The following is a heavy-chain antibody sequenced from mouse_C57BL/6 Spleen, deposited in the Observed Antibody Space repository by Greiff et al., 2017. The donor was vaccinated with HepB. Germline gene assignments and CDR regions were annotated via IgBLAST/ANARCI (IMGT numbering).Heavy chain of an antibody. CDR1: GYTFTSYW. CDR2: IHPTDSDT. Sequence: QVQLQQPGAELVKPGASVKVSCKASGYTFTSYWMHWVKQRPGQGLEWIGRIHPTDSDTNYNQKFKGKATLTVDKSSSTAYMQLGSLTSEDSAVYYCAMSSGYVSLDSWGRGTTLTVSS. CDR3: AMSSGYVSLDS. V-gene: IGHV1-74*01. J-gene: IGHJ2*01. D-gene: IGHD3-2*02.